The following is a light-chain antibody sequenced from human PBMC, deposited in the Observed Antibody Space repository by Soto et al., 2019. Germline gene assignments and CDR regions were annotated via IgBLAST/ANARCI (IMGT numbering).Light chain of an antibody. CDR3: LQDYDYPLT. CDR1: QGIRND. J-gene: IGKJ4*01. CDR2: AAS. V-gene: IGKV1-6*01. Sequence: AIQMTQSPSSLSASVGDRVTITCRASQGIRNDLGWYQQKPGKPPKLLIYAASSLQSGVPSRFSGSGSGTDFTITISSMQPEDFETYYCLQDYDYPLTFGGGTKVEIK.